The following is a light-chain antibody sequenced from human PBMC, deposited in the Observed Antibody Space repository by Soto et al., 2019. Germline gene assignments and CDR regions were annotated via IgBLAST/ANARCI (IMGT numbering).Light chain of an antibody. CDR2: ETS. V-gene: IGLV1-40*01. Sequence: VLTQPPSVSGAPGQRVTISCTGSSSNIGAGYDVHWYQQLPGTGPKLLIYETSSRPSGVPDRFSGSKSGTSASLAITGLQAEEEADYYCQSYDASLTGYVVFGAGTKVTVL. CDR3: QSYDASLTGYVV. J-gene: IGLJ2*01. CDR1: SSNIGAGYD.